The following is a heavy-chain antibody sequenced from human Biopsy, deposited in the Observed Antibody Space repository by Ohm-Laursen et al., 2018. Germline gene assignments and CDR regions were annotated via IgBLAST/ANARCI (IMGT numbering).Heavy chain of an antibody. CDR2: IAERSTYI. V-gene: IGHV3-21*06. J-gene: IGHJ4*02. CDR1: GFTFSSYA. CDR3: ARERGRKSIAATDY. Sequence: SLRLSCAASGFTFSSYAMEWVRQAPGKGLEWVSYIAERSTYISYADSVKGRFAISRDNAQNSLYLQMNNLRVEDTAVYYCARERGRKSIAATDYWGQGVLVTVSS. D-gene: IGHD6-6*01.